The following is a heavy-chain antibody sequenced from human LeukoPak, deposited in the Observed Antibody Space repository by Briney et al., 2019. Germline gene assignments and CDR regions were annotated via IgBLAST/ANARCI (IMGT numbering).Heavy chain of an antibody. CDR3: ARGPFHDYGDYVWGGAGPYYFDY. CDR2: INPNSGGT. D-gene: IGHD4-17*01. CDR1: GYTFTGYY. J-gene: IGHJ4*02. Sequence: GASVKVSCKASGYTFTGYYMHWVRQAPGQGLEWMGWINPNSGGTNYAQNFQGRVTMTRDTSISTAYMELSRLRSDDTAVYYCARGPFHDYGDYVWGGAGPYYFDYWGQGTLVTVSS. V-gene: IGHV1-2*02.